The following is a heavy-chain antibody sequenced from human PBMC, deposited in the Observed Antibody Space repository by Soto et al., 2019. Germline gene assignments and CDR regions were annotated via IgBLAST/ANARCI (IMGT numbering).Heavy chain of an antibody. J-gene: IGHJ6*03. Sequence: GGSLRLSCAASGFTFSSYAMSWVRQAPGKGLEWVSAISGSGGSTYYADSVKGRFTISRDNSKNTLYLQMNSLRAEDTAVYYCAKGSAAGTLAYYYYYYYMDVWGKGTTVTVSS. CDR1: GFTFSSYA. D-gene: IGHD6-13*01. V-gene: IGHV3-23*01. CDR2: ISGSGGST. CDR3: AKGSAAGTLAYYYYYYYMDV.